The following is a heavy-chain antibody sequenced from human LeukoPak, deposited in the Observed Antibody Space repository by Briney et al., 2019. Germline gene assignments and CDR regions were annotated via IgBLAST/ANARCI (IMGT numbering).Heavy chain of an antibody. CDR2: INPSGGST. V-gene: IGHV1-46*01. Sequence: ASVTVSCTASGYSLTTYYMHWVRQAPGQGLEWMAIINPSGGSTNYAQKFQGRVTMTRDTPTNTVYMELSSLRTEDTAVYYCAGVYLYGMDVWGQGTTVTVSS. CDR3: AGVYLYGMDV. J-gene: IGHJ6*02. CDR1: GYSLTTYY. D-gene: IGHD2-8*01.